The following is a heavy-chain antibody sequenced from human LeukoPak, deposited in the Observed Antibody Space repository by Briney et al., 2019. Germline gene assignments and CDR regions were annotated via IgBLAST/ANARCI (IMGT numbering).Heavy chain of an antibody. V-gene: IGHV4-59*12. CDR3: ARVTSGWLQFRGPTSEFDY. CDR2: IFYSGST. D-gene: IGHD5-24*01. Sequence: SETLSLTCTVSGGSISSYYWTWIRQPPGKALEGGGYIFYSGSTNYNPSLKSRVTITVDTSNNPFSLELSSVTAADTAVYYCARVTSGWLQFRGPTSEFDYWGQGTLVTVSS. CDR1: GGSISSYY. J-gene: IGHJ4*02.